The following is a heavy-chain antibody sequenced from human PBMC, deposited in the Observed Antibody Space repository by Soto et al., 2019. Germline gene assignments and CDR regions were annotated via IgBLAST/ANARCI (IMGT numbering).Heavy chain of an antibody. Sequence: PSQTLSLTCAIFGDSVSSKSVAWNWIRQSPSRGLEWLGRTYYRSKWYDDYAVSVKSRITINPDTSKNQFSLQLNSVTPDDTAVYYCARLKGNSWLDSWGQGTLVTVSA. CDR2: TYYRSKWYD. CDR1: GDSVSSKSVA. V-gene: IGHV6-1*01. CDR3: ARLKGNSWLDS. J-gene: IGHJ5*01.